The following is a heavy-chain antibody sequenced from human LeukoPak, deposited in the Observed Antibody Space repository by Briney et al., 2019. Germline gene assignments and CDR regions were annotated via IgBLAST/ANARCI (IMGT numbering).Heavy chain of an antibody. Sequence: PGGSLRLSCAASGFTFSSYWMSWVRQAPGKGLEWVANIKQDGSEKYYVDSVKGRFTISRDNSKNTLYLQTNSLRAEDTAVYYCAKPAKTDYADYWGQGTLVTVSS. J-gene: IGHJ4*02. V-gene: IGHV3-7*03. CDR3: AKPAKTDYADY. CDR1: GFTFSSYW. D-gene: IGHD1-14*01. CDR2: IKQDGSEK.